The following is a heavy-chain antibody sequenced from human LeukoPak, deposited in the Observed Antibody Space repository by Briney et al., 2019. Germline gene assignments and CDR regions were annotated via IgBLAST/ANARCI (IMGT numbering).Heavy chain of an antibody. J-gene: IGHJ3*02. CDR1: GGSISSYY. Sequence: SETLSLTCTVSGGSISSYYWSWIRQPAGKGLEWIGRIYTSGSTNYNPSLKSRVTMSVDTSKNQFSLKLSSVTAADTAVYYCARDISDSSSWYGVAFDIWGQGTMVTVSS. V-gene: IGHV4-4*07. D-gene: IGHD6-13*01. CDR2: IYTSGST. CDR3: ARDISDSSSWYGVAFDI.